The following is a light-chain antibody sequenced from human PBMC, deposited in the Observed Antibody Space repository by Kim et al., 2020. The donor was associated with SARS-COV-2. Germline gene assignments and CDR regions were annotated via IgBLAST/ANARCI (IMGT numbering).Light chain of an antibody. Sequence: SYELTQAPSVSVSPGQTARITCSGDALSKQFAYWYQQKPGQAPVLVIYNDSERPSGIPERFSGSSSGTTVSLTISGVQAEDEADYYCQSVDNSCRVFGGGTQLTVL. V-gene: IGLV3-25*03. J-gene: IGLJ3*02. CDR3: QSVDNSCRV. CDR2: NDS. CDR1: ALSKQF.